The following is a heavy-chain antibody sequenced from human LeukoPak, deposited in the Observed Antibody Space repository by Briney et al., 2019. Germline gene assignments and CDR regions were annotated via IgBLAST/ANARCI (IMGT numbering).Heavy chain of an antibody. CDR1: GGSFSGYY. J-gene: IGHJ4*02. CDR2: INHSGST. D-gene: IGHD2-2*01. V-gene: IGHV4-34*01. Sequence: SETLPLTCAVYGGSFSGYYWSWIRQPPGKGLEWIGEINHSGSTNYNPSLKSRVTISVDTSKNQFSLKLSSVTAADTAVYYCARIGRDCSSTSCPKYYFDYWGQGTLVTVSS. CDR3: ARIGRDCSSTSCPKYYFDY.